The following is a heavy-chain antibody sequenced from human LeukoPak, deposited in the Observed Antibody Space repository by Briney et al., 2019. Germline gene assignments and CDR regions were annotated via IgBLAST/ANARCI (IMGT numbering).Heavy chain of an antibody. Sequence: GRSLRLSCAASGFTFSNHGMHWVRQAPGKGLEWVSVVSYDGTVGYYADSVKGRFTISRDNSKNTLSLQMHSLRGEDPAVYYCAKESSTGSRYSFDLWGQGSLVTVSS. J-gene: IGHJ4*02. CDR3: AKESSTGSRYSFDL. CDR1: GFTFSNHG. V-gene: IGHV3-30*18. D-gene: IGHD1-1*01. CDR2: VSYDGTVG.